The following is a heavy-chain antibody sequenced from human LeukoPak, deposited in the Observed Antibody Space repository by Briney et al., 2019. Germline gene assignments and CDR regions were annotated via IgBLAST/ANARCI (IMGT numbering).Heavy chain of an antibody. Sequence: GGSLRLSCAPSGFTFRSYSLHWVRQAPAKGLQWVAVIFPMGCDKYYAHSVKGRFTISRDISKNTLPPQMNSLRPEDTAVYFCAREDLPPDYYGSGSTFDYWGQGTLVTVSS. D-gene: IGHD3-10*01. J-gene: IGHJ4*02. CDR2: IFPMGCDK. CDR3: AREDLPPDYYGSGSTFDY. CDR1: GFTFRSYS. V-gene: IGHV3-30*04.